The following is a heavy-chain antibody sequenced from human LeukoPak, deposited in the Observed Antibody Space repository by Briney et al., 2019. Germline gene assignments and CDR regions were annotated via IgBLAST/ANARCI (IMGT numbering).Heavy chain of an antibody. CDR2: INHSGRT. D-gene: IGHD4-23*01. J-gene: IGHJ4*02. CDR3: ARGVGVTPKFDY. Sequence: SETLSLTCGVSGASFSAYYWSWIRQPPGKGLELIGEINHSGRTNYNPSLKSRVTISVDTSKNHFSLKLSSVTAADTAVYYCARGVGVTPKFDYWGQGTLVTVSS. CDR1: GASFSAYY. V-gene: IGHV4-34*01.